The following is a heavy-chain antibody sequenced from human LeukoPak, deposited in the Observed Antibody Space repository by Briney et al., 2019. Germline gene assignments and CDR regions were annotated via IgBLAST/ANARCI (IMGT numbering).Heavy chain of an antibody. CDR2: SHPSGRA. D-gene: IGHD2-2*01. CDR1: GDSISSNNW. V-gene: IGHV4/OR15-8*03. Sequence: SGTLSLTRGVSGDSISSNNWWYWVRQPPGKGLQWMGESHPSGRANYSPSLQSRLTILLDKANNHFSLRLSSVTAADTAVYFCARVKGGCSITSCYIDAWGQGALVTVSS. J-gene: IGHJ5*02. CDR3: ARVKGGCSITSCYIDA.